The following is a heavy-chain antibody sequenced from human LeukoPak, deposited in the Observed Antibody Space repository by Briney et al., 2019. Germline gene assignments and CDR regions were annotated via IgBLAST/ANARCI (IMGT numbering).Heavy chain of an antibody. V-gene: IGHV3-23*01. D-gene: IGHD3-3*01. CDR2: ISGSGGST. J-gene: IGHJ4*02. CDR3: AKDRPAYDFWSGPIDY. Sequence: GGSLRLSCAASGFTFSSYAMSWVRQVPGKGLEWVSAISGSGGSTYYADSVEGRFTISRDNSKNTLYLQMNSLRAEDTAVYYCAKDRPAYDFWSGPIDYWGQGTLVTVSS. CDR1: GFTFSSYA.